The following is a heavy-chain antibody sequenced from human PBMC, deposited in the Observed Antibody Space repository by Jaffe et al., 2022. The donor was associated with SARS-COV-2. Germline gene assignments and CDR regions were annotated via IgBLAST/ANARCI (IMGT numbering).Heavy chain of an antibody. V-gene: IGHV4-61*02. CDR1: GGSISSGSYY. CDR3: ARYSGYDYFDY. CDR2: IYTSGST. J-gene: IGHJ4*02. D-gene: IGHD5-12*01. Sequence: QVQLQESGPGLVKPSQTLSLTCTVSGGSISSGSYYWSWIRQPAGKGLEWIGRIYTSGSTNYNPSLKSRVTISVDTSKNQFSLKLSSVTAADTAVYYCARYSGYDYFDYWGQGTLVTVSS.